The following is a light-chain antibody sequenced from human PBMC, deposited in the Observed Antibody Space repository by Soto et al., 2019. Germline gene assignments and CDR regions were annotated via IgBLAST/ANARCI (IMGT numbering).Light chain of an antibody. J-gene: IGKJ1*01. CDR1: QSISSW. CDR2: DAS. CDR3: QQYNSYTWT. V-gene: IGKV1-5*01. Sequence: DIQMTQSPSTLSASVGDRVTITCRASQSISSWLAWYQQKPGKDPKLLIYDASSLESGVPSRFSGSGSGTEFNLTISRLQTDDFATYECQQYNSYTWTFGQGTKVDIK.